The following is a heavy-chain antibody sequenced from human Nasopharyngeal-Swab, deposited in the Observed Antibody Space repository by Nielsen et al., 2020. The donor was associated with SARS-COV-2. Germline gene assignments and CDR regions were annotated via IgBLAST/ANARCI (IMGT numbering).Heavy chain of an antibody. D-gene: IGHD3-10*01. CDR3: ATQSGGRDYYYGMDV. Sequence: SVKVSCKVSGYTLTELSMHWVRQAPGKGLEWMGGFDPEDGETIYAQKFQGRVTMTEDTSTDTAYTELSSLRSEDTAVYYCATQSGGRDYYYGMDVWGQGTTVTVSS. J-gene: IGHJ6*02. CDR2: FDPEDGET. CDR1: GYTLTELS. V-gene: IGHV1-24*01.